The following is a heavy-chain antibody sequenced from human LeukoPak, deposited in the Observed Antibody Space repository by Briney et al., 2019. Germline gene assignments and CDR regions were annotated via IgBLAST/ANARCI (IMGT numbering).Heavy chain of an antibody. D-gene: IGHD2-2*01. CDR1: GGSFSGYY. J-gene: IGHJ5*02. CDR3: ARGGDIVVVPVTFDP. Sequence: SETLSLTCAVYGGSFSGYYWSWIRQPPGKGLEWIGEINHSGSTNYNPSLKSRVTISVDTSMNQFSLKLSSVTAADTAVYYCARGGDIVVVPVTFDPWGQGTLVTVSS. V-gene: IGHV4-34*01. CDR2: INHSGST.